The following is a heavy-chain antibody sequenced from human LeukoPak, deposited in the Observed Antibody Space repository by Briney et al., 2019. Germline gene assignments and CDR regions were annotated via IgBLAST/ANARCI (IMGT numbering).Heavy chain of an antibody. Sequence: GGSLRLSCAASGFTFSSYEMNWVRQAPGKGLEWVSYISSSGSTIYYADSVKGRFTISRDNAKNSLYLQMNSLRAEDTAVYYCASAAYDYVWGSYRYHFDYWGQGTLVTVS. V-gene: IGHV3-48*03. J-gene: IGHJ4*02. CDR2: ISSSGSTI. CDR1: GFTFSSYE. D-gene: IGHD3-16*02. CDR3: ASAAYDYVWGSYRYHFDY.